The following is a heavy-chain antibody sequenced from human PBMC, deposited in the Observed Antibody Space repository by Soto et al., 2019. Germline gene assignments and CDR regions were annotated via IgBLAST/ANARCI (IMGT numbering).Heavy chain of an antibody. CDR2: IIPIFGTA. D-gene: IGHD4-17*01. J-gene: IGHJ3*02. CDR3: ASSGSRSGAFDI. CDR1: GGTFSSYA. V-gene: IGHV1-69*13. Sequence: SVKVSCKASGGTFSSYAISWVRQAPGQGLEWMGGIIPIFGTANYAQKFQGRVTITADESTSTAYMELSSLRSEDTAVYYCASSGSRSGAFDIWGQGTMVTVSS.